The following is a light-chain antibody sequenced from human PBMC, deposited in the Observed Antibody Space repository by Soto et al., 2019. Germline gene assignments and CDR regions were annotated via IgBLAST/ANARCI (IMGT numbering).Light chain of an antibody. CDR2: SNN. CDR1: SSNIGSNS. J-gene: IGLJ1*01. CDR3: AAWDDSLNGREV. V-gene: IGLV1-44*01. Sequence: SVLTQPPSASGTPGQRVTISCSGSSSNIGSNSVNWYQQLPGAAPKLLIYSNNQRPSGVPDRFSGSKSGTSASLAISGLQSEDEADYYCAAWDDSLNGREVFGTGTKVTV.